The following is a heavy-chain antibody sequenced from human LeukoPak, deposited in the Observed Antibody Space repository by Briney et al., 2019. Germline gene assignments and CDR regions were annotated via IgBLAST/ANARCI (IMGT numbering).Heavy chain of an antibody. D-gene: IGHD4-17*01. CDR2: IYYSGST. Sequence: PSETLSLTCTVSGGSISSYYWSWIRQPPGKGLEWIGYIYYSGSTNYNPSLKSRVTISVDTSKNQFSLKLSSVTAADTAVYYCARDHDYGSYFAYWGQGTLVTVSS. CDR1: GGSISSYY. CDR3: ARDHDYGSYFAY. J-gene: IGHJ4*02. V-gene: IGHV4-59*12.